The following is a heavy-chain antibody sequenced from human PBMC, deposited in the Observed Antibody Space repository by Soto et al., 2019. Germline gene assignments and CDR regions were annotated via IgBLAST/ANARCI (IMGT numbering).Heavy chain of an antibody. V-gene: IGHV4-59*12. CDR3: ARDYGGNSDY. CDR2: IYYSGST. J-gene: IGHJ4*02. D-gene: IGHD4-17*01. CDR1: GGSISSYY. Sequence: QVQLQESGPGLVKPSETLSLSCTVSGGSISSYYWSWIRQPPGKGLEWIGYIYYSGSTNYNPSLKSRVTISVDTSKNQFSLNLSSVTAADTAVYYCARDYGGNSDYWGQGTLVTVSS.